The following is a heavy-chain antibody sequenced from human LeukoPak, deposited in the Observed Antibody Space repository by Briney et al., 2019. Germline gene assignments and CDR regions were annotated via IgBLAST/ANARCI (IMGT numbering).Heavy chain of an antibody. J-gene: IGHJ6*03. CDR2: ISYDGSNK. D-gene: IGHD2-2*02. V-gene: IGHV3-30-3*01. Sequence: PGRSLRLSCAASGFTFSSYAMHWVRQAPGKGLEWVAVISYDGSNKYYADSVKGRFTISRDNSKNTLYLQMNSLRSEDTAVCYCARDLVPAAIRGGYSYYYYMDVWGKGTTVTVSS. CDR1: GFTFSSYA. CDR3: ARDLVPAAIRGGYSYYYYMDV.